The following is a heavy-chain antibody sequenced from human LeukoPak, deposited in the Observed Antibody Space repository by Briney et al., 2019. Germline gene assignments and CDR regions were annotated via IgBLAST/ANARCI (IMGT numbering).Heavy chain of an antibody. D-gene: IGHD1-26*01. CDR1: GYTFTSYD. CDR3: ARGEWELNAFDI. V-gene: IGHV1-8*03. Sequence: ASVKVSCKASGYTFTSYDINWVRQATGQGLEWMGWMNPNSDNTGYAQKFQGRVTITRNTSISTAYMELSSLRSEDTAVYYCARGEWELNAFDIWGQGTMVTVSS. CDR2: MNPNSDNT. J-gene: IGHJ3*02.